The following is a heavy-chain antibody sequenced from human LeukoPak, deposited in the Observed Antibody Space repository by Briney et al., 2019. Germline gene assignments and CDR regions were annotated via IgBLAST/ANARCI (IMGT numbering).Heavy chain of an antibody. J-gene: IGHJ6*03. CDR1: GGTFSSYA. Sequence: ASVKVSCKASGGTFSSYAISWVRQAPGQGLEWMGGIIPIFGTANYAQKFRGRVTITADESTSTAYMELSSLRSEDTAVYYCARVVCSTSCSVYYYMDVWGKGTTVTVSS. V-gene: IGHV1-69*01. CDR2: IIPIFGTA. CDR3: ARVVCSTSCSVYYYMDV. D-gene: IGHD2-2*01.